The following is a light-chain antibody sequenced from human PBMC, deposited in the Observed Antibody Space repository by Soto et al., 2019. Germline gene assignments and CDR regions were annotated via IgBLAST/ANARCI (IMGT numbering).Light chain of an antibody. Sequence: EIVLTQSPATLSLSPGDGATLSCRASRSVDSLLAWYQQKPGQAPRLLIHDASSRATGIPARFSGSGSGTDFTLTITSLEPEDFAVYYCQVRNSWPPSSTFGQGTRMEIK. CDR3: QVRNSWPPSST. CDR2: DAS. J-gene: IGKJ5*01. V-gene: IGKV3-11*01. CDR1: RSVDSL.